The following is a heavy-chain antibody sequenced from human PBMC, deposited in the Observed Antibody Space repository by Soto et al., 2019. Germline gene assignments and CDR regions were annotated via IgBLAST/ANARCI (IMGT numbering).Heavy chain of an antibody. Sequence: GGSLRLSCAASGFTVSSNYMSWVRQAPGKGLEWVSVIYGGSSTYYADSVKGRFTISRDNSKNTLYLQMNSLRAEDTAVYYCAREYNWNDVGYFDYWGQGTLVTVSS. CDR2: IYGGSST. CDR1: GFTVSSNY. D-gene: IGHD1-20*01. V-gene: IGHV3-53*01. CDR3: AREYNWNDVGYFDY. J-gene: IGHJ4*02.